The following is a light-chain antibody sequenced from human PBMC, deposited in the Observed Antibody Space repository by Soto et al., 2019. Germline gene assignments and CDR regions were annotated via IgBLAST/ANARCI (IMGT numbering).Light chain of an antibody. CDR3: QQYAGSPST. J-gene: IGKJ1*01. V-gene: IGKV3-20*01. Sequence: EIVLTQSPGTLSLSPGERATLSCRASQSVSNSYLAWYQQKPGQGPRLLIYGASNRATGIPDRFSGSGSGTDFTLTISRLEPEDFAVYYCQQYAGSPSTFGQGTKVEI. CDR1: QSVSNSY. CDR2: GAS.